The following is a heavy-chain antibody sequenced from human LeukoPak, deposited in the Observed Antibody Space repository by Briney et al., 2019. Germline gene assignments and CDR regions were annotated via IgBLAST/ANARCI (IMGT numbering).Heavy chain of an antibody. V-gene: IGHV1-69*13. Sequence: GASVKVSCKASGGTFSSYAISWVRQAPGQGLEWMGGIIPIFGTANYAQKFQGRVTITADGSTSTAYMELSSLRSEDTAVYYCARGSRRETYYYYYMDVWGKGTTVTVSS. CDR2: IIPIFGTA. CDR3: ARGSRRETYYYYYMDV. CDR1: GGTFSSYA. J-gene: IGHJ6*03.